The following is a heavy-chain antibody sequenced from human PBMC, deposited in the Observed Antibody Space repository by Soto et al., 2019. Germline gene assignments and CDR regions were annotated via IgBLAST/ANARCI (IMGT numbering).Heavy chain of an antibody. CDR3: VKAHSTDLVPYYFDY. J-gene: IGHJ4*02. CDR1: GFTFSSFA. Sequence: QVQLVESGGGVVQPGRSLRLSCAASGFTFSSFAMHWVRQAPGKGLEWVTFMSYDGSNTFYADSVKGRFTISRDNSKNTLYLQMSSLKAEDTAVYYCVKAHSTDLVPYYFDYWGQGTLVAVSS. V-gene: IGHV3-30*18. D-gene: IGHD2-8*02. CDR2: MSYDGSNT.